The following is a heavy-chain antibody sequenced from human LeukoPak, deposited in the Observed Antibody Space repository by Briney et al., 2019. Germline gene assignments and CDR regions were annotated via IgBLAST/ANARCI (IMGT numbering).Heavy chain of an antibody. J-gene: IGHJ4*02. CDR1: GFTFSSYS. V-gene: IGHV3-21*01. D-gene: IGHD6-19*01. CDR2: ISSSSSYI. CDR3: ARARAVAGDFDY. Sequence: PGGSLRLSCAASGFTFSSYSMNWVRQAPGKGLEWVSSISSSSSYIYYADSVKGRFTISRDNAKNSLYLQMNSLRAEDTAVYYCARARAVAGDFDYWGQGTLVTVSS.